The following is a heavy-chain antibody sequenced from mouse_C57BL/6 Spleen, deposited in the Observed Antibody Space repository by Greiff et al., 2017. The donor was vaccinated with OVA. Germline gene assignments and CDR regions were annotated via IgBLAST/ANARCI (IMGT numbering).Heavy chain of an antibody. Sequence: EVQGVESGGDLVKPGGSLKLSCAASGFTFSSYGMSWVRQTPDKRLEWVATISSGGSYTYYPDSVKGRFTISRDNAKNTLYLQMSSLKSEDTAMYYCARQDYGSSYVGAMDYWGQGTSVTVSS. V-gene: IGHV5-6*01. CDR3: ARQDYGSSYVGAMDY. D-gene: IGHD1-1*01. CDR2: ISSGGSYT. J-gene: IGHJ4*01. CDR1: GFTFSSYG.